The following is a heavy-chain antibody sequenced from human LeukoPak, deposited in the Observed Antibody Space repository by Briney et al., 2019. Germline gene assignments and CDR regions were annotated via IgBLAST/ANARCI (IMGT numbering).Heavy chain of an antibody. V-gene: IGHV1-69*13. Sequence: GASVKVSCKASGYTFTSYDINWVRQATGQGLEWMGGIIPIFGTANYAQKFQGRVTITADESTSTAYMELSSLRSDDTAVYYCARVPYDFWSGYSTFDYWGQGTLVTVSS. J-gene: IGHJ4*02. CDR1: GYTFTSYD. CDR2: IIPIFGTA. D-gene: IGHD3-3*01. CDR3: ARVPYDFWSGYSTFDY.